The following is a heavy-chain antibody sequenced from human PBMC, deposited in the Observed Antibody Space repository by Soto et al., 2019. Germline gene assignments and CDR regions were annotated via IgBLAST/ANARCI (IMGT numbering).Heavy chain of an antibody. Sequence: GESLKICCKVSGYSFTSYWIGWVRQMPGKGLEWMAIIYPGDSDIRYSPSFQGQVTISADKSISTAYLQWSSLKASDTAMYYCARQPSNGQWFLWGQGTTVTVSS. CDR2: IYPGDSDI. V-gene: IGHV5-51*01. CDR1: GYSFTSYW. D-gene: IGHD3-22*01. CDR3: ARQPSNGQWFL. J-gene: IGHJ6*02.